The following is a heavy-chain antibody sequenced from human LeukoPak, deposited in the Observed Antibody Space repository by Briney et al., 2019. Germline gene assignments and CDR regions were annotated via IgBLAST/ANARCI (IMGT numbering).Heavy chain of an antibody. V-gene: IGHV4-4*07. CDR1: CGSISSYY. CDR3: AREAQLERYPPDAFDI. CDR2: IYTSGST. D-gene: IGHD1-1*01. Sequence: SETLSLTCTVSCGSISSYYWSWIRQPAGKGLEWIGRIYTSGSTNYNPSLKSRVTMPVDTPKNQFSLKLSSVTAADTAVYYCAREAQLERYPPDAFDIWGQGTMVTVSS. J-gene: IGHJ3*02.